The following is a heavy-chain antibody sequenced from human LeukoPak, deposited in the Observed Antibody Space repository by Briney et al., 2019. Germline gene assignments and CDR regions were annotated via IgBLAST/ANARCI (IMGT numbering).Heavy chain of an antibody. V-gene: IGHV1-2*02. CDR3: ARTSYGDYVGAFDI. Sequence: ASVKVSCKASGYTFTGYYMHWVRQAPGQGLEWMGWINPNSGGTNYAQKFQGRVTMTRDTSISTAYMELSRLRSDDTAVYYCARTSYGDYVGAFDIWGQGTMVTVSS. CDR1: GYTFTGYY. CDR2: INPNSGGT. D-gene: IGHD4-17*01. J-gene: IGHJ3*02.